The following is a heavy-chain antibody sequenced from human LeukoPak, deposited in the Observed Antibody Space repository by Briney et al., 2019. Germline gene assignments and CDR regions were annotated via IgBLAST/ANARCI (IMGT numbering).Heavy chain of an antibody. Sequence: QTGGSLRLSCAASGFTFRTYSMNWVRQAPGKGLEWISYISSSSGTIYYADSAKGRFTISRDNAKNSLYPQMNSLRDEDTAVYYCAPFSDYWGQGTLVTVSS. V-gene: IGHV3-48*02. CDR1: GFTFRTYS. D-gene: IGHD3-16*01. J-gene: IGHJ4*02. CDR2: ISSSSGTI. CDR3: APFSDY.